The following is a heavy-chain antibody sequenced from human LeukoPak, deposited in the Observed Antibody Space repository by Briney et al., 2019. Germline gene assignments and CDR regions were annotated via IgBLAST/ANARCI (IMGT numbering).Heavy chain of an antibody. CDR3: ASGYSISWYYFDY. Sequence: SETLSLTCTVSGGSISSYYWSWIRRPPGKGLEWIGYIYYSGNTNYNPSLKSRVTISVDTSKNQFSLKLSSVTAADTAVYYCASGYSISWYYFDYWGQGTLVTVSS. D-gene: IGHD6-13*01. V-gene: IGHV4-59*01. CDR2: IYYSGNT. J-gene: IGHJ4*02. CDR1: GGSISSYY.